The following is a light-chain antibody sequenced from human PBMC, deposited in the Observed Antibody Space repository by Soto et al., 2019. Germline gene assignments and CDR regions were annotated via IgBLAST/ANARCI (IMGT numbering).Light chain of an antibody. V-gene: IGKV3-11*01. J-gene: IGKJ4*01. CDR3: QQRSNWPPLT. CDR2: DAS. Sequence: EIVLTQSPATLSLSPGESATLSCRTIQSVSSNSLAWHQQKPGQAPRLPIYDASNRATGIPARFSGSGSGTDFTLTISSLEPEDFAVYYCQQRSNWPPLTFGGGTKVDI. CDR1: QSVSSN.